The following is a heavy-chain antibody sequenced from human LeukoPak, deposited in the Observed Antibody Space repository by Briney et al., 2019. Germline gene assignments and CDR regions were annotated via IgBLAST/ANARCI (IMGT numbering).Heavy chain of an antibody. V-gene: IGHV3-23*01. CDR1: GFTFSNYA. CDR2: INDNGSTR. Sequence: GGSLRLSCGASGFTFSNYAMSWVRQAPGKGLEWVSGINDNGSTRFYAASVKGRFTISRDNAKNSLYLQMNSLRAEDTAVYYCARDYYGSGYNWFDPWGQGTLVTVSS. J-gene: IGHJ5*02. D-gene: IGHD3-10*01. CDR3: ARDYYGSGYNWFDP.